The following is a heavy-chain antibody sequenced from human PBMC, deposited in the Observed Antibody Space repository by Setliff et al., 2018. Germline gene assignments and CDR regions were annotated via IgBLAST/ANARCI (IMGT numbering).Heavy chain of an antibody. CDR2: ISRYNGDR. Sequence: ASVKVSCKTSGYTFNTYGISWVRQAPGQGLEWMGWISRYNGDRRYAQSLQGRVTVTTDTSTNTVYMELRSLRSDDTALYYCARVRPCGADCSTGVGGPFDFDFWGQGTLVTVSS. CDR3: ARVRPCGADCSTGVGGPFDFDF. J-gene: IGHJ4*02. D-gene: IGHD2-21*02. CDR1: GYTFNTYG. V-gene: IGHV1-18*01.